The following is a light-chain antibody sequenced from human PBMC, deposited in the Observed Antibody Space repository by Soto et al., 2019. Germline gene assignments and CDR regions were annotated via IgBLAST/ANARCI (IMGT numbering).Light chain of an antibody. CDR3: QQYSKWLPT. Sequence: EIVLTQSPATPSLSPGERATLSCRASQSVSAYLAWYQQKPGQAPRLLIYDASNRATGIPARFSGSGSGTDFTLPISSLEPEDFGVYYCQQYSKWLPTFGGGTKVDIK. CDR1: QSVSAY. V-gene: IGKV3-11*01. J-gene: IGKJ4*01. CDR2: DAS.